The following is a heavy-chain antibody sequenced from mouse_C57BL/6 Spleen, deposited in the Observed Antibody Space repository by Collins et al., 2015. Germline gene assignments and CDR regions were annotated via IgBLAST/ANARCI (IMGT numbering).Heavy chain of an antibody. J-gene: IGHJ2*01. V-gene: IGHV1S41*01. CDR2: IAPGSGST. CDR1: GYTFTSYW. D-gene: IGHD1-2*01. Sequence: DLVKPGASVKLSCKASGYTFTSYWINWIKQRPGQGLEWIGRIAPGSGSTYYNEMFKGKATLTVDTSSSTAYIQLSSLSSEDSAVYFCAREGNYYGYDYWGQGTTLTVSS. CDR3: AREGNYYGYDY.